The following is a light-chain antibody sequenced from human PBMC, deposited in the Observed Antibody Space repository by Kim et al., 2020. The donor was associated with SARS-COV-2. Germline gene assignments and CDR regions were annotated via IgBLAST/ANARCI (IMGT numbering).Light chain of an antibody. CDR3: QSYDSSNSWV. V-gene: IGLV6-57*02. CDR1: SGSIASNY. J-gene: IGLJ3*02. CDR2: EDN. Sequence: KSVTISWTGSSGSIASNYGQWYQQRPGSAPTTVIYEDNQRPSGVPDRFSGSIDSSSNSASLTISGLKTEDEADYYCQSYDSSNSWVFGGGTQLTVL.